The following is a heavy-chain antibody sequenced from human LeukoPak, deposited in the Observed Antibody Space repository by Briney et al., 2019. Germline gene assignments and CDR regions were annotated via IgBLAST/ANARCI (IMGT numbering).Heavy chain of an antibody. Sequence: GGSLRLSCAASGFTFDDYAMHWVRQAPGKGLEWVSGISWNSGSIGYADSVEGRFTISRDNAKNSLYLQMNSLRAEDTALYYCAKEGGSGSYYNSPFDYWGQGTLVTVSS. J-gene: IGHJ4*02. CDR2: ISWNSGSI. CDR3: AKEGGSGSYYNSPFDY. V-gene: IGHV3-9*01. D-gene: IGHD3-10*01. CDR1: GFTFDDYA.